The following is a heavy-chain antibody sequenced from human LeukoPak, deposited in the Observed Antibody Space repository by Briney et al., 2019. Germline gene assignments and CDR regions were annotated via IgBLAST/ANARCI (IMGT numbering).Heavy chain of an antibody. CDR2: IYYSGST. V-gene: IGHV4-39*01. D-gene: IGHD6-13*01. Sequence: PSETLSLTCTVSGGPISSSSYYWGWIRQPPGKGLEWIGSIYYSGSTYYNPSLKSRVTISVDTSKNQFSLKLSSVTAADTAVYYCARLRPIAAAADYWGQGTLVTVSS. CDR3: ARLRPIAAAADY. J-gene: IGHJ4*02. CDR1: GGPISSSSYY.